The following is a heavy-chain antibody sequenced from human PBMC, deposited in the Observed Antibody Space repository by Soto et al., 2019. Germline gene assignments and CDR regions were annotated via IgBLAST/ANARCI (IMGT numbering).Heavy chain of an antibody. D-gene: IGHD2-2*01. V-gene: IGHV4-34*01. Sequence: SETLSLTCAVYGGSFSGYYWSWIRQPPGKGLEWIGEINHSGSTNYNPSLKSRVTISVDTSKNQFSLKLSSVTAADTAVYYCARGYCSSNSCYLYFAYWGQGTLVTVSS. CDR1: GGSFSGYY. CDR3: ARGYCSSNSCYLYFAY. CDR2: INHSGST. J-gene: IGHJ4*02.